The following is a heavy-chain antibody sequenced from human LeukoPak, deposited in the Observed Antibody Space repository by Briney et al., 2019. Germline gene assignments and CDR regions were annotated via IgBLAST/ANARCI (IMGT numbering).Heavy chain of an antibody. J-gene: IGHJ4*02. CDR3: ARSFPYSHRSFDY. CDR2: IKQDGSEK. CDR1: GSTFTSYW. D-gene: IGHD4-11*01. Sequence: PGGSLRLSCAASGSTFTSYWMTWVRQAPGKGLEWVANIKQDGSEKYYVDSVKGRFTISRDNAKNSLYLQMNSLRAEDTAVYHCARSFPYSHRSFDYWGQGTLVTVFS. V-gene: IGHV3-7*01.